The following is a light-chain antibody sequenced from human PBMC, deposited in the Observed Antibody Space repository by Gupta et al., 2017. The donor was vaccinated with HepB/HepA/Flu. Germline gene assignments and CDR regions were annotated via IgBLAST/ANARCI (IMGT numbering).Light chain of an antibody. CDR1: SGPVSTNYY. V-gene: IGLV8-61*01. J-gene: IGLJ3*02. CDR3: VLYMGSGIWV. CDR2: STN. Sequence: QTVVTQEPSFSVSPGGMVTLTCGLSSGPVSTNYYPSWYQQTPGQPPRTLIYSTNTRSSGVPDRFSGSILGNKAALTITGAQADDESDYYCVLYMGSGIWVFGGGTKLTVL.